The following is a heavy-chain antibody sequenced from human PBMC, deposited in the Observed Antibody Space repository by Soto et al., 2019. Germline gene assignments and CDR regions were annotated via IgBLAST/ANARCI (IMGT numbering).Heavy chain of an antibody. CDR2: ISAYNGNT. CDR1: GYTFTSYG. V-gene: IGHV1-18*01. J-gene: IGHJ6*02. Sequence: ASVKVSCKASGYTFTSYGISWVRQAPGQGLEWMGWISAYNGNTNYAQKLQGRVTMTTDTSTSTAYMELRGLRSDDTAVYYCAREPRVAVAGKSGYYYGMDVWGQGTTVTVSS. D-gene: IGHD6-19*01. CDR3: AREPRVAVAGKSGYYYGMDV.